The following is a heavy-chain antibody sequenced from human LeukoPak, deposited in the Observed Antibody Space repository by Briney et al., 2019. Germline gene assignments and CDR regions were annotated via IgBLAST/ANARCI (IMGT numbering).Heavy chain of an antibody. CDR2: IYHSGST. CDR1: GYSISSGYY. V-gene: IGHV4-38-2*02. CDR3: ARWELLVFDY. J-gene: IGHJ4*02. D-gene: IGHD1-26*01. Sequence: SETLSLTCTVSGYSISSGYYWGWIRQPPGKGLEWIGSIYHSGSTYYNPSLKSRVTISVDTSKNQFSLKLSSVTAADTAVYYCARWELLVFDYWGQGTLVTVSS.